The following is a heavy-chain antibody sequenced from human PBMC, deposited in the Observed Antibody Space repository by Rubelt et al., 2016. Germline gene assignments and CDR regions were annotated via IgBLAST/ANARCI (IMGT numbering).Heavy chain of an antibody. D-gene: IGHD6-6*01. Sequence: GYIYYSGSTYYNPSLKSRVTISVDTSKNQFSLKLSSVTAEDTAVYYCARGGQLDYYYYYMDVWGKGTTVTVSS. J-gene: IGHJ6*03. CDR2: IYYSGST. V-gene: IGHV4-31*02. CDR3: ARGGQLDYYYYYMDV.